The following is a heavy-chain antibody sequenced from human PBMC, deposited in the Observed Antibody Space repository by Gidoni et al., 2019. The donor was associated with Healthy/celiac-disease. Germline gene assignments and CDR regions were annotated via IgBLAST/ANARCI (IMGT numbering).Heavy chain of an antibody. CDR1: GFIVSTDF. V-gene: IGHV3-53*01. CDR2: IYNGDHT. J-gene: IGHJ4*02. CDR3: ANRGY. Sequence: EVQLVESGGGLIQPGGSLRLSCAASGFIVSTDFMNWVRQAPGKGLEWVSIIYNGDHTYYADSVKGRFTISTDNSKNTLYLQMNNLRAEDTAVYYCANRGYWGQGALVTVSS.